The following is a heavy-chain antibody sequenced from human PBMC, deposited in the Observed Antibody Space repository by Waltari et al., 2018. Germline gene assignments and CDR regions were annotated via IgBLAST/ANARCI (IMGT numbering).Heavy chain of an antibody. Sequence: QVQLQESGPGLVKPSETLSLTCSVSGSSSSSGYYWGWIRQPPGKGLEYIASIYHSGSTYYNPSLRSRVTISVDTSKNQFSPKLSSVTAADTAVYYCAIKNSSYYYMDVWGKGTTVTVSS. CDR2: IYHSGST. CDR3: AIKNSSYYYMDV. V-gene: IGHV4-38-2*01. CDR1: GSSSSSGYY. D-gene: IGHD5-18*01. J-gene: IGHJ6*03.